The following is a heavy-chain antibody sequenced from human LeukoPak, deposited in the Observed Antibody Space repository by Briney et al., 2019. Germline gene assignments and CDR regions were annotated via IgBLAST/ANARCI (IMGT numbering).Heavy chain of an antibody. CDR1: GLTFSNAW. D-gene: IGHD2-15*01. J-gene: IGHJ4*02. V-gene: IGHV3-49*04. Sequence: PGGSLRLSCTVSGLTFSNAWMSWVRQAPGKGLEWVGFIRSKAYGGTLEYAASVKGRFTISRNDSKNIAYLQMNSLKTEDTAVYYCTRDCSGGSCYEEMVFWGQGTLVSVSS. CDR3: TRDCSGGSCYEEMVF. CDR2: IRSKAYGGTL.